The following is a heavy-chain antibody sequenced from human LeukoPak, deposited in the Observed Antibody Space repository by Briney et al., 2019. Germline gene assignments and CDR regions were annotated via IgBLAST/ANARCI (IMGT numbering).Heavy chain of an antibody. J-gene: IGHJ4*02. D-gene: IGHD3-22*01. V-gene: IGHV3-23*01. CDR2: ISGSGGST. CDR1: GFTLSSYG. CDR3: ATGAEIWGYYYDSSGFYYFDY. Sequence: PGGSLRLSCAASGFTLSSYGMSWVRQAPGKGLEWVSAISGSGGSTYYADSVKGRFTISRDNSKNTLYLQMNSLRAEDTAVYYCATGAEIWGYYYDSSGFYYFDYWGPGTLVTVSS.